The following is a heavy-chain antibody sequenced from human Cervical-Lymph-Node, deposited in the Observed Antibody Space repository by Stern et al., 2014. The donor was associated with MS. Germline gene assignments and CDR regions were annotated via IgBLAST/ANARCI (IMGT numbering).Heavy chain of an antibody. D-gene: IGHD3-3*01. CDR2: ISWNSGSI. CDR3: AKGRYDFWSLDY. CDR1: GFTFDDYA. Sequence: QLVESGGGLVQPGRSLRLSCAASGFTFDDYAMHWVRQAPGKGLEWVSGISWNSGSIGYADSVKGRFTISRDNAKNSLYLQMNSLRAEDTALYYCAKGRYDFWSLDYWGQGTLVTV. V-gene: IGHV3-9*01. J-gene: IGHJ4*02.